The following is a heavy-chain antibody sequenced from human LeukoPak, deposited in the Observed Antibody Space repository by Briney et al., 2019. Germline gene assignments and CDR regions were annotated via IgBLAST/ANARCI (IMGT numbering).Heavy chain of an antibody. V-gene: IGHV4-59*12. Sequence: SETLSLTCTVSGDSINSYYWSWIRQPPGKGLEWLGYIYYGGSTNYNPSLKSRLTISVDTSKNQISLKLNSVTASDTAVYYCARDPAYYYDTTAYAFDLWGQGTMVTVSS. D-gene: IGHD3-22*01. CDR3: ARDPAYYYDTTAYAFDL. J-gene: IGHJ3*01. CDR2: IYYGGST. CDR1: GDSINSYY.